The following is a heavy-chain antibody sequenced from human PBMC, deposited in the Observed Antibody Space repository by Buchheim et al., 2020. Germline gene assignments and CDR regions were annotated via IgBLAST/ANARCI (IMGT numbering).Heavy chain of an antibody. D-gene: IGHD2-2*02. J-gene: IGHJ4*02. CDR3: TRLAHCSSTSCNIDY. CDR1: GFTFSGSA. Sequence: EVQLVESGGGLVQPGGSLKLSCAASGFTFSGSAMHWVRQASGKGLEWVGRIRSKANSYATAYAASVKGRFTISRDDSKHTAYLQMNSLKTEDTAVYYCTRLAHCSSTSCNIDYWGQGTL. V-gene: IGHV3-73*01. CDR2: IRSKANSYAT.